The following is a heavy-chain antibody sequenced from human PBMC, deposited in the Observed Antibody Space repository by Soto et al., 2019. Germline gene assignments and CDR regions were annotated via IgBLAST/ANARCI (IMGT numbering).Heavy chain of an antibody. CDR2: ISGTGDTT. V-gene: IGHV3-11*01. CDR3: AIGGGQIYYSGMEV. CDR1: GFFFSYYY. Sequence: LSFEASGFFFSYYYMSWIRQAPGKGLETLCYISGTGDTTSYADSVKGRFTISRDNAKNSLFLHLNSLSAGDTAVYYCAIGGGQIYYSGMEVWGQGTTVTVSS. D-gene: IGHD3-3*01. J-gene: IGHJ6*02.